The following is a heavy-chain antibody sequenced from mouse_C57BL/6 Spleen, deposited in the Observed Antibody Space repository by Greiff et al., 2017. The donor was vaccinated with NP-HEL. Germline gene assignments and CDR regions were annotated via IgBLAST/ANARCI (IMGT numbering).Heavy chain of an antibody. D-gene: IGHD1-1*01. CDR2: IYWDDDK. CDR1: GFSLSTSGMG. J-gene: IGHJ1*03. CDR3: ARSGSTTVVATRYFDV. Sequence: QVTLKVSGPGILQSSQTLSLTCSFSGFSLSTSGMGVSWIRQPSGKGLEWLAHIYWDDDKRYNPSLKSRLTISKDTSRNQVFLKITSVDTADTATYYCARSGSTTVVATRYFDVWGTGTTVTVSS. V-gene: IGHV8-12*01.